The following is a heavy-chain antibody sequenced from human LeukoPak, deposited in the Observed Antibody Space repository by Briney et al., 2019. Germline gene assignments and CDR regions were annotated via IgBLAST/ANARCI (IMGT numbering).Heavy chain of an antibody. J-gene: IGHJ4*02. D-gene: IGHD6-13*01. CDR1: GYSFSSYW. CDR2: IYPGDSDT. V-gene: IGHV5-51*03. CDR3: ARRGWTAAAASYYFDY. Sequence: KPGESLKISCKASGYSFSSYWIGWVRQMPGKGLEWMGIIYPGDSDTRYSPSFQGQVTISADKSISTAYLQWSSLKASDTAMYYCARRGWTAAAASYYFDYWGQGTLVTVSS.